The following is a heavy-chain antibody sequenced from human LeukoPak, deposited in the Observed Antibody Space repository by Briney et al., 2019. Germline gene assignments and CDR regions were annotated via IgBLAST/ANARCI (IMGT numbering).Heavy chain of an antibody. Sequence: GRSLRLSCAASGFTFSNYVIHWVRQAPGKGLEWVAVISYDGSNKYYADSVKGRFTISRDNSKNTLYLQMNSLRAEDTAVYYCAKGRGIVGATSFDYWGQGTLVTVSS. CDR1: GFTFSNYV. D-gene: IGHD1-26*01. CDR2: ISYDGSNK. V-gene: IGHV3-30-3*01. J-gene: IGHJ4*02. CDR3: AKGRGIVGATSFDY.